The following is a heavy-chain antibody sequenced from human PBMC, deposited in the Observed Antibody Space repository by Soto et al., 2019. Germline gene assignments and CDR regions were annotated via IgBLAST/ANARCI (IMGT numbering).Heavy chain of an antibody. J-gene: IGHJ2*01. V-gene: IGHV3-23*01. CDR3: AKNRGAGDYTNWSFAV. CDR1: GFMFSCCA. D-gene: IGHD2-2*02. Sequence: EVQLLDSGGGLVQPGGSLRLSCAASGFMFSCCAMSWVRQAPGKGLEWVSTIHGDGDYSHYTDSVEGRFTISRDNSRNTLYLQMDSLRADHTATYYCAKNRGAGDYTNWSFAVWGRGNLVAVSS. CDR2: IHGDGDYS.